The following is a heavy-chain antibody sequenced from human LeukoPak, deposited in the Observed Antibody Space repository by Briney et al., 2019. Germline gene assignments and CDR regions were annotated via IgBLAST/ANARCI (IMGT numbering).Heavy chain of an antibody. J-gene: IGHJ4*02. Sequence: GGSLRLSCTVSGFTVSSNSMSWVRQAPGKGLEWVSFIYSGGSTQYSDSVKGRFTISRDNSKNTLYLQMNSLRAEDTAVYYCATSGWYLLPGVYWGQGTLVTVSS. CDR3: ATSGWYLLPGVY. CDR1: GFTVSSNS. V-gene: IGHV3-53*01. CDR2: IYSGGST. D-gene: IGHD6-19*01.